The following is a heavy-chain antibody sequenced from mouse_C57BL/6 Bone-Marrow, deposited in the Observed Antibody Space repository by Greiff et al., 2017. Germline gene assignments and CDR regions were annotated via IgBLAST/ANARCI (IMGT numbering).Heavy chain of an antibody. CDR1: GYTFTDYY. D-gene: IGHD2-4*01. CDR3: ARDTMITNYFDY. CDR2: INPNNGGT. J-gene: IGHJ2*01. Sequence: VQLQQSGPELVKPGASVKISCKASGYTFTDYYMNWVKQSHGKSLEWIGDINPNNGGTSYNQKFKGKAILTVDKSSSTAYMELRSLTSEDSAVYYCARDTMITNYFDYWGQGTTLTVSS. V-gene: IGHV1-26*01.